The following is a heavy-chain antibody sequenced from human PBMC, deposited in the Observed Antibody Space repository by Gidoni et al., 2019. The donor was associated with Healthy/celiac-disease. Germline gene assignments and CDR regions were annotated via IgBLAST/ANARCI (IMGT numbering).Heavy chain of an antibody. V-gene: IGHV3-7*01. CDR2: IKQDGSET. Sequence: EVQLVESGGGLVQPGGSLRLPGPASGFTFSSYWMSWVRQAPGKGLEWVANIKQDGSETYYVDSVKGRFTISRDNAKNSLYLQMNSLRAEDTAVYYCARRPSADGFDPWGQGTLVTVSS. CDR1: GFTFSSYW. CDR3: ARRPSADGFDP. J-gene: IGHJ5*02.